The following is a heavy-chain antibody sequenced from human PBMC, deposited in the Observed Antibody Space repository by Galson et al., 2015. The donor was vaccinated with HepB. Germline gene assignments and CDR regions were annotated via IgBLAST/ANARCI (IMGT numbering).Heavy chain of an antibody. Sequence: ISGDSVSSNSAAWNWIRQSPSRGLEWLGRTYYRSKWYNDYAVSVKSRITINPDTSKNQFSLQLNSVTPEDTAVYYCARVPGGDLFREDWYFDLWGRGTLVTVSS. CDR3: ARVPGGDLFREDWYFDL. CDR2: TYYRSKWYN. J-gene: IGHJ2*01. CDR1: GDSVSSNSAA. V-gene: IGHV6-1*01. D-gene: IGHD2-21*02.